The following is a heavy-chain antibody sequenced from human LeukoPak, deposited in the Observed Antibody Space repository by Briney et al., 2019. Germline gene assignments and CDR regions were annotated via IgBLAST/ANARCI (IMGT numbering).Heavy chain of an antibody. CDR2: INSNSGGT. V-gene: IGHV1-2*06. D-gene: IGHD3-22*01. CDR3: GRAGGTYYYESSGYYYQNWFDS. J-gene: IGHJ5*01. Sequence: ASVKVSCKASGYRFSDYYMHWVRQAPGQGLEWMGRINSNSGGTGFAEKFRGRVTMTRDTSISTAYMELCRLTSAAPAVYYRGRAGGTYYYESSGYYYQNWFDSWGQGTLVTVSS. CDR1: GYRFSDYY.